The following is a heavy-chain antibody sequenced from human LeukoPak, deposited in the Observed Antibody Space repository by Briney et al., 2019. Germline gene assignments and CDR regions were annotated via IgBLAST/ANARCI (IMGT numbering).Heavy chain of an antibody. J-gene: IGHJ4*02. CDR2: IGTSAGST. CDR3: ARGINSAFDY. D-gene: IGHD3-16*01. V-gene: IGHV3-23*01. CDR1: GFTFSSYA. Sequence: GGSLRLSCAASGFTFSSYAMSWVRQAPGKGLEWVSAIGTSAGSTYYADSVKGRFTISRDDSKNTLYLQMKSLRAEDTALYCCARGINSAFDYWGQGTLVTVSS.